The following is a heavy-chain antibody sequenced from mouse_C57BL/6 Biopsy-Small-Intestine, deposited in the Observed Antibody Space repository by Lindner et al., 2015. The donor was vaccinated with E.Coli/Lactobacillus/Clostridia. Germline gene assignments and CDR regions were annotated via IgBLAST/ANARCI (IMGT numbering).Heavy chain of an antibody. CDR3: ATSGYYPFDY. J-gene: IGHJ2*01. D-gene: IGHD2-3*01. V-gene: IGHV1-39*01. CDR1: GYSFTDYN. Sequence: VQLQESGPELVKPGASVKISCKASGYSFTDYNMNWVKQSNGKSLEWIGIINPNYGTTSYNQKFKDKATLTVDQSSSTAYMQLNSLTSEDSAVYYCATSGYYPFDYWGQGTTLTVSS. CDR2: INPNYGTT.